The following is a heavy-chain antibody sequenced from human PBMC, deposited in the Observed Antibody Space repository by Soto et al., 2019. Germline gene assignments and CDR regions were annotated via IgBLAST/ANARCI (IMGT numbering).Heavy chain of an antibody. CDR1: GGSLSGFS. CDR3: ARGGGRFDY. CDR2: IYYTGST. Sequence: TSETLSLTCSVSGGSLSGFSWSWIRQPPGRGLEWIGYIYYTGSTNYNPSLKSRVTMSVDTSKNQFSLKLNSVSAADTAVYYCARGGGRFDYWGLGTLVTVSS. V-gene: IGHV4-59*01. J-gene: IGHJ4*01.